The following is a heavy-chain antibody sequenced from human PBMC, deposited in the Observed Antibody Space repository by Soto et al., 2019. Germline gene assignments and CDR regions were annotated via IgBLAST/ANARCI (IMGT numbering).Heavy chain of an antibody. CDR3: ASRKSSPYFDY. Sequence: ASETLSLTCTVSGGSISSGDYYWSWIRQPPGKGPEWIGNIYYSGSTYYNPSLKSRVTILIDTSKNQFSLKLSSLTAADTAVYYCASRKSSPYFDYWGQGTLVTVSS. V-gene: IGHV4-30-4*01. D-gene: IGHD3-10*01. J-gene: IGHJ4*02. CDR2: IYYSGST. CDR1: GGSISSGDYY.